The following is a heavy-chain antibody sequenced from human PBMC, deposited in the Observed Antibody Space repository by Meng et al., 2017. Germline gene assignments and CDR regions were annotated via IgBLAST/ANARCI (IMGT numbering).Heavy chain of an antibody. CDR2: IIPIFGTA. Sequence: QGQLVQSGGGVKKPGSSVKVSCKASGGTFSSYAISWVRQGPGQGLEWMGGIIPIFGTANYAQKFQGRVTITADKSTSTAYMELSSLRSEDTAVYYCHSGWYQAGDDYWGQGTLVTVSS. J-gene: IGHJ4*02. D-gene: IGHD6-19*01. V-gene: IGHV1-69*06. CDR3: HSGWYQAGDDY. CDR1: GGTFSSYA.